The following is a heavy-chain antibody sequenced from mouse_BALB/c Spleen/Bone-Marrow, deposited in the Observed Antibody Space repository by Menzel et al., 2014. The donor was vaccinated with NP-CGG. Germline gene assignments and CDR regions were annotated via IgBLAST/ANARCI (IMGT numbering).Heavy chain of an antibody. CDR1: GFTFSNYA. CDR2: ISSGGSYT. CDR3: ARPRLAY. V-gene: IGHV5-9-1*01. J-gene: IGHJ3*01. Sequence: EVMLAQSGGGLVKPGASVKLSCATSGFTFSNYAMSWVRQTPEKRLECVATISSGGSYTYYPPSVKGRFTISRDNAKNALYLQMSSLRSEDTAMYYCARPRLAYWGQGTLVTVSA.